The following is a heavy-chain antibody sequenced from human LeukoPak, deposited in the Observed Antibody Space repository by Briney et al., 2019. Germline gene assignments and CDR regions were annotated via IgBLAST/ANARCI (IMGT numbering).Heavy chain of an antibody. V-gene: IGHV1-69*13. Sequence: VASVKVSCKASGGTFSSYAISWVRQAPGQGLEWMGGIIPIFGTANYAQKFQGRVTITADESTSTAYMELSSLRSEDTAVYYCARDATPTKDIVVVPAAQTWGYWGQGTLVTVSS. D-gene: IGHD2-2*01. CDR1: GGTFSSYA. CDR2: IIPIFGTA. J-gene: IGHJ4*02. CDR3: ARDATPTKDIVVVPAAQTWGY.